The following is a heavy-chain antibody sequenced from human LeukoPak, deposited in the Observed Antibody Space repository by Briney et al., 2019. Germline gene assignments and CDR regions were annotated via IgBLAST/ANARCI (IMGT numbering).Heavy chain of an antibody. V-gene: IGHV3-30*12. Sequence: GGSLRLSCAASGFAFASLGMHWVRQAPGKGLEWVAFVEHDGTTKYYADSVKSRFSVSRDNSKNTLYLQMNSLRAEDTAIYYCARDERLLSFLKWGQGTLVTVSS. CDR1: GFAFASLG. J-gene: IGHJ4*02. CDR2: VEHDGTTK. CDR3: ARDERLLSFLK. D-gene: IGHD3-3*01.